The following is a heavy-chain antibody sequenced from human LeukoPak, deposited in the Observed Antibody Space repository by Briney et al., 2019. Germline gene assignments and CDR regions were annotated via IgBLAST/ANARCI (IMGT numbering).Heavy chain of an antibody. J-gene: IGHJ4*02. Sequence: GGSLRLSCVASGFTLSSYNMKWVRQAPGKRLEWVSSISWRSSDIEYADSVNGRFTISRDIDKKSLYLQMNSLRVEDTAVYYCAREFRNPVLRFLEWFDYWGQGTLVTVSS. CDR3: AREFRNPVLRFLEWFDY. V-gene: IGHV3-21*01. CDR2: ISWRSSDI. CDR1: GFTLSSYN. D-gene: IGHD3-3*01.